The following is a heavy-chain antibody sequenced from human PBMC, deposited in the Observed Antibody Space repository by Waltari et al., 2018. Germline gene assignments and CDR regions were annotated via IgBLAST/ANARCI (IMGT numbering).Heavy chain of an antibody. CDR1: GYTFSTLG. Sequence: QVQLVQSGPEVRKPGASVKVSCQASGYTFSTLGISWVRQAPGQGLEWMGWISSYNGNTKYAQKLQVRVTMTTDTSTSTAYMELRSLRSDDTAMYYCARDTSFIASPGTPHYWGQGNLVTVSS. V-gene: IGHV1-18*01. CDR2: ISSYNGNT. J-gene: IGHJ4*02. D-gene: IGHD6-13*01. CDR3: ARDTSFIASPGTPHY.